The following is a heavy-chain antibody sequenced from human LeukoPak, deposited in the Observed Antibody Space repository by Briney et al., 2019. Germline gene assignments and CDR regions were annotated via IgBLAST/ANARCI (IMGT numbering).Heavy chain of an antibody. CDR3: ARVDDYAPLSAKYGMDV. CDR1: GFTISSYW. CDR2: IKQDGSEK. D-gene: IGHD4-17*01. J-gene: IGHJ6*02. Sequence: QPGESLRLSCAASGFTISSYWMSWVRQAPGKGLEWVANIKQDGSEKYYVDSVKGRFTISRDNAKNSLYLQMNSLRAEDTAVYYCARVDDYAPLSAKYGMDVWGQGTTVTVSS. V-gene: IGHV3-7*01.